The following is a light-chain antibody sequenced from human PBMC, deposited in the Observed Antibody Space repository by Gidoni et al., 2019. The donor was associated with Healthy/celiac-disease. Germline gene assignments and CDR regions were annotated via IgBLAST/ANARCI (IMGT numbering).Light chain of an antibody. Sequence: QSALTQPASVSGSPGQSITISCTGTRSDVGGYNYVSWYQQPPGKAPKLMIYDVSNRPSGVSNRFSGSKSGNTASLTISGLQAEDEADYYCSSYTSSSTRKVFGTGTKVTVL. CDR1: RSDVGGYNY. CDR3: SSYTSSSTRKV. CDR2: DVS. J-gene: IGLJ1*01. V-gene: IGLV2-14*03.